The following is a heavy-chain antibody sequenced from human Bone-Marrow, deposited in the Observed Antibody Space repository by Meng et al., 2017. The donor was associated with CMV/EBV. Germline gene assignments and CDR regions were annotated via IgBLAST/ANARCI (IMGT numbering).Heavy chain of an antibody. CDR3: ARGSRYYDFWSGYYKGYYYYYGMDV. Sequence: ASVKVSCKASGYTFTSYDINWVRQATGQGLEWMGWMNPNSGNTGYAQKFQGRVTITRNTSISTAYMELSSLRSEDTAVYYCARGSRYYDFWSGYYKGYYYYYGMDVWGQGTTVTVSS. V-gene: IGHV1-8*03. CDR2: MNPNSGNT. J-gene: IGHJ6*02. D-gene: IGHD3-3*01. CDR1: GYTFTSYD.